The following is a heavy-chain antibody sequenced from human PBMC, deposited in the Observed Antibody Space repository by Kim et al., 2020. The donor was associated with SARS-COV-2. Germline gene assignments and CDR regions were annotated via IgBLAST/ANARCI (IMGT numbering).Heavy chain of an antibody. J-gene: IGHJ5*02. CDR1: GFTFSSYA. Sequence: GGSLRLSCAASGFTFSSYAMSWVRQAPGKGLEWVSAISGSGGSTYYADSVKGRFTISRDNSKNTLYLQMNSLRAEDTAVYYCAKEEYDYVWGSYRPNWFDPWGQGTLVTVSS. V-gene: IGHV3-23*01. CDR3: AKEEYDYVWGSYRPNWFDP. CDR2: ISGSGGST. D-gene: IGHD3-16*02.